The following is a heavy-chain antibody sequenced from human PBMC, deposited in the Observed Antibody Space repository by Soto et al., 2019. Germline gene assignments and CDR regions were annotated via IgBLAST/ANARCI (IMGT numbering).Heavy chain of an antibody. CDR2: IYYSGST. D-gene: IGHD2-2*02. Sequence: SETLSLTCTVSGGSISSGGYYWSWIRQHPGKGLEWIGYIYYSGSTYYNPSLKSRVTISVDTSKNQFSLKLSSVTAADTAVYYCARVPGIVVVPAAIPSSSWFDPWGQGTLVTVSS. CDR3: ARVPGIVVVPAAIPSSSWFDP. CDR1: GGSISSGGYY. V-gene: IGHV4-31*03. J-gene: IGHJ5*02.